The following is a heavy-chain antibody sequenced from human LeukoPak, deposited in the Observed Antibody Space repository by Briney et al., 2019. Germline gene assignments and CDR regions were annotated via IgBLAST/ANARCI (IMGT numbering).Heavy chain of an antibody. CDR3: AKDLLFGVVLYYMDV. V-gene: IGHV3-23*01. D-gene: IGHD3-3*01. J-gene: IGHJ6*03. Sequence: PGGSLRLSCAASGFTFSSYAMSWVRQAPGKGLEWVSAISGSGGSTYYADSVKGRFTISRDKSKNTLYLQMNSLRAEDTAVYYCAKDLLFGVVLYYMDVWGKGTTVTVSS. CDR2: ISGSGGST. CDR1: GFTFSSYA.